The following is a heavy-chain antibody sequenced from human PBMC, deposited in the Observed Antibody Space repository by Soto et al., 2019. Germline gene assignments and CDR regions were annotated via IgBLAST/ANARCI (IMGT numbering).Heavy chain of an antibody. Sequence: GVSLRLSCAGSGFPFTSYVMHWVRQAPGKGLEWVAVISDDSSKRYYTDSVKGRFTISRDNSKNTVYLQMNSLRVEDTAMYYCATDRAGTNYYGMDVWGQGTTVTVSS. D-gene: IGHD1-1*01. J-gene: IGHJ6*02. V-gene: IGHV3-30-3*01. CDR1: GFPFTSYV. CDR2: ISDDSSKR. CDR3: ATDRAGTNYYGMDV.